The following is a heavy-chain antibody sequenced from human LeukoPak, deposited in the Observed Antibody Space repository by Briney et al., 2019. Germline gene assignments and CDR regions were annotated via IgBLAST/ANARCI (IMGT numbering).Heavy chain of an antibody. V-gene: IGHV3-9*01. CDR2: IGWNSGSI. CDR1: EFTCDECA. J-gene: IGHJ3*02. D-gene: IGHD3-10*01. CDR3: AKNRGSRRGTFDT. Sequence: PGRSLRLSCASSEFTCDECAMQLVRQAPGKGLEWVSGIGWNSGSIAYADSVKGRFTISRDNAKNSLYLQMNSLRAEDTALYYCAKNRGSRRGTFDTWGQGTMVPVSS.